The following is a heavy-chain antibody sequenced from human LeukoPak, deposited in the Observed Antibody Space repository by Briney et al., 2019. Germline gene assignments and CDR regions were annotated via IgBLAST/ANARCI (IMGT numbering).Heavy chain of an antibody. J-gene: IGHJ2*01. CDR1: GDSISTYY. D-gene: IGHD6-6*01. V-gene: IGHV4-59*01. Sequence: SETLSLTRTVSGDSISTYYWSWIRQPPGMGLEWIGHIYYTGSTNYNPSLRGRVTISVDTSKNQFSLKLNSVTAADTAMYYCARRSSTTYWYFDLWGRGPLVVVSS. CDR2: IYYTGST. CDR3: ARRSSTTYWYFDL.